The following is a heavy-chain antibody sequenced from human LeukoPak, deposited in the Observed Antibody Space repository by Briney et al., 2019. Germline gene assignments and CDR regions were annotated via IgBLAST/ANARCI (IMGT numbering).Heavy chain of an antibody. V-gene: IGHV4-34*01. J-gene: IGHJ3*02. Sequence: SETLSLTCAVYGGSFSGYYWSWIRQPPGKGLEWIGEINHSGSTNYNPSLKSRVTISVDTSKNQFSLKLSSVTAADTAVYYCARGFWGSYRLVAFDIWGQGTMVTVSS. CDR1: GGSFSGYY. CDR2: INHSGST. D-gene: IGHD3-16*02. CDR3: ARGFWGSYRLVAFDI.